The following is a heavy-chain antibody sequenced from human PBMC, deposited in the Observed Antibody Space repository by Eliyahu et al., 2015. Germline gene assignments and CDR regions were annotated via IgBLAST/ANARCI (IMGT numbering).Heavy chain of an antibody. CDR3: ARVEYYYGSGSYAFDI. D-gene: IGHD3-10*01. J-gene: IGHJ3*02. Sequence: EVQLVESGGGLVKPGGSLRLSXAASGFXFSXYSMNWVRQAPGKGLEWVSSISSSSSYIYYADSVKGRFTISRDNAKNSLYLQMNSLRAEDTAVYYCARVEYYYGSGSYAFDIWGQGTMVTVSS. CDR1: GFXFSXYS. V-gene: IGHV3-21*01. CDR2: ISSSSSYI.